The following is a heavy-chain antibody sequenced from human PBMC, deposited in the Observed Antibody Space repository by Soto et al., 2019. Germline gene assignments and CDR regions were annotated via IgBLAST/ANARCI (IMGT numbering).Heavy chain of an antibody. Sequence: SVKVSCTASGGTFSSYTISWVRQAPGQGLEWMGRIIPILGIANYAQKFQGRVTITADKSTSTAYMELSSLRSEDTAVYYCARDPDRGVVRDYWGQGTLVTVSS. V-gene: IGHV1-69*04. CDR2: IIPILGIA. CDR1: GGTFSSYT. D-gene: IGHD3-3*01. J-gene: IGHJ4*02. CDR3: ARDPDRGVVRDY.